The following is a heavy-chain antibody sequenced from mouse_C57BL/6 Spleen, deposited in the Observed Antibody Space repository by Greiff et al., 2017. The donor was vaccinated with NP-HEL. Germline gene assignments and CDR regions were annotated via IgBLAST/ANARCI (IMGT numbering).Heavy chain of an antibody. J-gene: IGHJ1*03. Sequence: QVQLQQSGAELVRPGTSVKVSCKASGYAFTNYLIEWVKQRPGQGLEWIGVINPGSGGTNYNEKFKGKATLTADKSSSTAYMQLSSLTSEDAAVYFCARGYDSSYAHWYFDVWGTGTTVTVSS. CDR3: ARGYDSSYAHWYFDV. D-gene: IGHD1-1*01. CDR2: INPGSGGT. V-gene: IGHV1-54*01. CDR1: GYAFTNYL.